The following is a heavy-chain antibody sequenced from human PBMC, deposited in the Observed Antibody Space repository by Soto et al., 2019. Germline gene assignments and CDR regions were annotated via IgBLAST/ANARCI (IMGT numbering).Heavy chain of an antibody. D-gene: IGHD1-26*01. CDR1: GYSFTSLG. J-gene: IGHJ4*02. V-gene: IGHV1-8*01. Sequence: ASVKVSCQASGYSFTSLGINWVRQTAGQGLEWMGWMQPSTGRTGYAQKFQGRVTMTRDTSINTAYMELTTLTSDDTAFYYCARGVSAGVDYWGQGTLVTVS. CDR3: ARGVSAGVDY. CDR2: MQPSTGRT.